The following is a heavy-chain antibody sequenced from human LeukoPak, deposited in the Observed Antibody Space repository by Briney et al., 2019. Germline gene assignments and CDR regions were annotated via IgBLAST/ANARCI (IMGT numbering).Heavy chain of an antibody. Sequence: PSETLSLTCTVSGDSISSSSHYWGWIRQPPGKTLEWIGSLHHTGRSYSSAALKSRVNISMDMSKSQFSLKLNSVTAADSGVYYCVAEMTPSAAFDIWGRGTLVAVSS. J-gene: IGHJ3*02. D-gene: IGHD2-15*01. CDR2: LHHTGRS. CDR3: VAEMTPSAAFDI. CDR1: GDSISSSSHY. V-gene: IGHV4-39*01.